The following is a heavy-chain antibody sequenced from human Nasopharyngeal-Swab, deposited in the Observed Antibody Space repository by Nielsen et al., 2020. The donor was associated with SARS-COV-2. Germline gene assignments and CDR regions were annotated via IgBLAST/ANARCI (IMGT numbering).Heavy chain of an antibody. Sequence: SETLSLTCTVSGGSISSSSYYWGWIRQPPGKGLEWIGSIYYSGSTYYNPSLKSRVTISVDTSKHQFSLKLSSVTAADTAVYYCARHQYLWFGELFDAFDIWGQGTMVTVSS. J-gene: IGHJ3*02. CDR1: GGSISSSSYY. CDR2: IYYSGST. CDR3: ARHQYLWFGELFDAFDI. D-gene: IGHD3-10*01. V-gene: IGHV4-39*01.